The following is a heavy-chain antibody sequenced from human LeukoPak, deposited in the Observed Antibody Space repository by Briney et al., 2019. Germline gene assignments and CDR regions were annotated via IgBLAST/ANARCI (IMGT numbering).Heavy chain of an antibody. CDR2: IDPNSGGT. CDR3: ARGRGTTMVRGIITNYFDL. D-gene: IGHD3-10*01. CDR1: VGTFSSYA. Sequence: GASVKVSCKASVGTFSSYAISWVRQAPGQGLERMGWIDPNSGGTNYAQKFQGSVTMTGDASIATAFMELGRLRSDDTATYYCARGRGTTMVRGIITNYFDLWGRGSLVTVSS. J-gene: IGHJ2*01. V-gene: IGHV1-2*02.